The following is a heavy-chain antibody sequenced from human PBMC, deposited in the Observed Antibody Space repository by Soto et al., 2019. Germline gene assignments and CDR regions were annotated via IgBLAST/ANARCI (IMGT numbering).Heavy chain of an antibody. J-gene: IGHJ4*02. CDR2: INPSGGAT. CDR3: GRAFDRSGLY. CDR1: GYTFRNYY. Sequence: ASVKVSCKASGYTFRNYYIHWVRQAPGQGLEWMGLINPSGGATSYSQRFQGRVTITKDSSSSTVYMELSSLGSEDTAVYYCGRAFDRSGLYWGQGTLVTVSS. V-gene: IGHV1-46*01. D-gene: IGHD3-22*01.